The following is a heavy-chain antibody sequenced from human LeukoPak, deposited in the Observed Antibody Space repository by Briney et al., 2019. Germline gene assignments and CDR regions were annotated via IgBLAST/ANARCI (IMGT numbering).Heavy chain of an antibody. CDR3: ARQRGSYYRDAFDI. CDR2: FNPGDFDI. V-gene: IGHV5-51*01. D-gene: IGHD1-26*01. Sequence: GESLKISCEVYGYSFTTYWLGWVRQMPGKGLEWMGTFNPGDFDIRYSPSFQGQVTISADKSISTAYLQWSSLKASDTAMYYCARQRGSYYRDAFDIWGQGTMVTVSS. J-gene: IGHJ3*02. CDR1: GYSFTTYW.